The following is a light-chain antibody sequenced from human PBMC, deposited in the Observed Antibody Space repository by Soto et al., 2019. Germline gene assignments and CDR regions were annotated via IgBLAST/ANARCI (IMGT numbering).Light chain of an antibody. V-gene: IGLV2-14*03. CDR2: DVT. CDR1: SSDVGAFNY. J-gene: IGLJ1*01. CDR3: SSYTTRNTEV. Sequence: QSVLTQPASVSGSPGQSISISCIGTSSDVGAFNYVSWYQHHPGKAPQLIIYDVTSLPSGFSNRFSASKSGNTASLTFSGLQAEDEADYYCSSYTTRNTEVFGTGTKVTVL.